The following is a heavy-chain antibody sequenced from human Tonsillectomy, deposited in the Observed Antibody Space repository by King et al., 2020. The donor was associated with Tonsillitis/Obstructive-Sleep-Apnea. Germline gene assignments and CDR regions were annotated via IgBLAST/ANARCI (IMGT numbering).Heavy chain of an antibody. V-gene: IGHV1-2*06. CDR1: GYTFTDYY. D-gene: IGHD2-15*01. J-gene: IGHJ4*02. CDR2: INPNSGAT. CDR3: ARSGYCSCVSCHPLEY. Sequence: QLVQSGAEVKKPGASVKVSCRASGYTFTDYYMHWVRQSSGQGLEWMGRINPNSGATNYAQRFQGRVTMTRDTSISTAYMELSRLRSDDTAVYYCARSGYCSCVSCHPLEYWGQGTLVTVSS.